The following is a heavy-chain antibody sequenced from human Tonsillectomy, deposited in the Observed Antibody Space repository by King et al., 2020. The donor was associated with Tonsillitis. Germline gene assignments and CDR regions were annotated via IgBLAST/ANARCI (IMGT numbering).Heavy chain of an antibody. CDR3: VRDTTLTPEALGKAGFDI. V-gene: IGHV3-7*03. CDR2: TDQGGNKK. CDR1: GFRFSNYW. D-gene: IGHD4-23*01. J-gene: IGHJ4*02. Sequence: QLVQSGGGLVQAGGSLRLSCAASGFRFSNYWMTWVRQAPGKGLEWVANTDQGGNKKNYLESVKGRFTISRDNAENSLFLQMDSLRGEDTGVYYCVRDTTLTPEALGKAGFDIWGQGTLVTVSS.